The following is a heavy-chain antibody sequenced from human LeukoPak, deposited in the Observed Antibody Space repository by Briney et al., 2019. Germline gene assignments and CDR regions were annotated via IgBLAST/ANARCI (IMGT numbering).Heavy chain of an antibody. V-gene: IGHV1-8*01. CDR1: GYTFTIYD. CDR2: MNPNSGNT. CDR3: ARGLTMVRGVILSRPRNNWFDP. Sequence: ASVTVSCKSSGYTFTIYDINWVRQATGQGLEWMGWMNPNSGNTGYAQKFQGRVTMTRNTSISTAYMELSSLRSEDTAVYYCARGLTMVRGVILSRPRNNWFDPWGQGTLVTVSS. J-gene: IGHJ5*02. D-gene: IGHD3-10*01.